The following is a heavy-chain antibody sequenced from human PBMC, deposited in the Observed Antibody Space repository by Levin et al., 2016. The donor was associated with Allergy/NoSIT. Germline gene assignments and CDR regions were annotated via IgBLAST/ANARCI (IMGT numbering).Heavy chain of an antibody. CDR2: ISGAGGLT. V-gene: IGHV3-23*01. J-gene: IGHJ4*02. CDR1: GFTFNAYP. CDR3: ATDGWTGPFVSPSY. D-gene: IGHD2-15*01. Sequence: GESLKISCAASGFTFNAYPMTWVRQAPGEGLEWVSSISGAGGLTYYADSLKGRFTISRDNSENTLNLQMDSLTADDTAVYFCATDGWTGPFVSPSYWGQGTLVTVSS.